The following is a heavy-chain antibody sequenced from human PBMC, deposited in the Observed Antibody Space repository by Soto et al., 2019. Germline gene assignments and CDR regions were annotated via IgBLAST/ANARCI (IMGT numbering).Heavy chain of an antibody. CDR1: GASMSGYH. Sequence: QVQLQESGPGLVKPSETLSLTCTVSGASMSGYHWNWIRQPPGKELQWIGYFHNSGSTTYDSSLKRRFTISIDTSKRQSPLQLTSVTTADTAVYYCARYPVDGYSFFDYWGQGILVTVSS. J-gene: IGHJ4*02. CDR2: FHNSGST. D-gene: IGHD2-15*01. V-gene: IGHV4-59*01. CDR3: ARYPVDGYSFFDY.